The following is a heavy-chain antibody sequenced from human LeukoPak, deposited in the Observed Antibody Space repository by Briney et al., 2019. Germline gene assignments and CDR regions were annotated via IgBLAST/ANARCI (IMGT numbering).Heavy chain of an antibody. CDR1: GFTFSSYG. V-gene: IGHV3-30*18. CDR3: AKDRYYDSSVED. D-gene: IGHD3-22*01. J-gene: IGHJ4*02. Sequence: GRSLRLSCAASGFTFSSYGMHWVRQAPGKGLEWVAVISYDGSNKYYADSVKGRFTNSRDNSKNTLYLQMNSLRAEDTAVYYCAKDRYYDSSVEDWGQGTLVTVSS. CDR2: ISYDGSNK.